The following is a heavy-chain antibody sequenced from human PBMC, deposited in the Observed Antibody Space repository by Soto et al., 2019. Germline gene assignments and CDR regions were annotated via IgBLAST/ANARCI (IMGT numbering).Heavy chain of an antibody. J-gene: IGHJ6*02. CDR3: ARNVDYYYGPGSGNGHGV. D-gene: IGHD3-10*01. V-gene: IGHV1-2*02. CDR1: GYTFSAYY. CDR2: INPKFGDT. Sequence: QVQLVQSGAEVKEPGDSVRVSCEASGYTFSAYYIHWVRQAPGQGLEWMGWINPKFGDTTYAQDFQGRVTMTRDMSISTVYMELSRLTSDDTAIYYCARNVDYYYGPGSGNGHGVWGQGTTVTVFS.